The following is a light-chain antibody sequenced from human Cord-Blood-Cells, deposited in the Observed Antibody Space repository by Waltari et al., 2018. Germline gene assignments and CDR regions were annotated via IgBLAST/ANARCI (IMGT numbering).Light chain of an antibody. J-gene: IGLJ3*02. Sequence: QSALTQPASVSGSPGQSITISCTGTSSDVGSYNLVSWYQQHPGKAPKLTIYEVSKRPSGCSHRFSGSKSGNTASLTISGLQAEDEADYYCCSYAGSSTWVFGGGTKLTVL. CDR1: SSDVGSYNL. CDR3: CSYAGSSTWV. V-gene: IGLV2-23*02. CDR2: EVS.